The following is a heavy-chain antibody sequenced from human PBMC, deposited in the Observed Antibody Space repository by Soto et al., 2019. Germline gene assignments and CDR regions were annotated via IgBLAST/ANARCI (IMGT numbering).Heavy chain of an antibody. Sequence: SETLSLTCAVYGGSFSGYYWSWIRQPPGKGLEWIGEINHSGSTNYNPSLKSRVTISVDTSKNQFSLKLSSVTAADTAVYYCARATRMDPRSGGSAGANWFDPWGQGTLVTVSS. CDR2: INHSGST. V-gene: IGHV4-34*01. J-gene: IGHJ5*02. D-gene: IGHD2-15*01. CDR3: ARATRMDPRSGGSAGANWFDP. CDR1: GGSFSGYY.